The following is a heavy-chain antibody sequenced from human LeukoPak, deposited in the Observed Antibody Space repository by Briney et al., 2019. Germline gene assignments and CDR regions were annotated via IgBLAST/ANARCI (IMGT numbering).Heavy chain of an antibody. Sequence: SETLSLPCTVSGGAINSYYWSWIRQPPGKGLEWIGYIYYSGSTNYNPSLKSRVTISVDTSKNQFSLKLSSVTAADTAVYYCARGDGYNSFWGQGTLVTVSS. CDR1: GGAINSYY. J-gene: IGHJ4*02. V-gene: IGHV4-59*01. CDR3: ARGDGYNSF. CDR2: IYYSGST. D-gene: IGHD5-24*01.